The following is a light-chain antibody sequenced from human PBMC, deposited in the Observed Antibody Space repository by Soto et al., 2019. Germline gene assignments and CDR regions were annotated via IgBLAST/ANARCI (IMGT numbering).Light chain of an antibody. CDR3: AAWYDRLNGVV. CDR2: SNN. J-gene: IGLJ2*01. Sequence: QSVLTQPPSASGTPGQRVTISCSGSSSNIGTNTVNWYQQLQGTAPKLLIYSNNDRPSGGPDRISGCKSGTSGSLAISWVQSEDEADYYCAAWYDRLNGVVFGGGTKLTVL. V-gene: IGLV1-44*01. CDR1: SSNIGTNT.